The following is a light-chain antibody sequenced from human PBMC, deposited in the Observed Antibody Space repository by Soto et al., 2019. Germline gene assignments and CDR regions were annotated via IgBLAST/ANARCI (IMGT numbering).Light chain of an antibody. CDR3: QQYDNVPLT. CDR1: QDITND. J-gene: IGKJ4*01. CDR2: EAS. Sequence: DIQMTQSPSSLSASVGDRVTITCQASQDITNDLNWYQQKPGKAPKVLIYEASNLKTGVPSRFSVSGFGTDFTFTISSLQPEDIATYFCQQYDNVPLTFGGGTKVEIK. V-gene: IGKV1-33*01.